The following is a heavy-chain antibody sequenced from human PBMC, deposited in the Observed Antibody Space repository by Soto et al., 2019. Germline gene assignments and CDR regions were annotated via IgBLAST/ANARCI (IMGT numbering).Heavy chain of an antibody. D-gene: IGHD3-9*01. V-gene: IGHV4-39*01. Sequence: SXTLSLTCSVSGDSMNSDKYYWCWIRQRPGKGLELIGSIYYRGNTYYNPSLQTRVTISLDKSKSQFSLRLNSVTAADSAVYFCARLEGLATISYYFDFWGQGAQVTVSS. J-gene: IGHJ4*02. CDR3: ARLEGLATISYYFDF. CDR2: IYYRGNT. CDR1: GDSMNSDKYY.